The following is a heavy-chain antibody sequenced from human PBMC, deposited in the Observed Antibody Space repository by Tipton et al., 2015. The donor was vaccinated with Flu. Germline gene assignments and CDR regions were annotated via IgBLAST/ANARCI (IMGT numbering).Heavy chain of an antibody. CDR3: ARLSYYDVDLKNFYFDY. CDR1: GGSFSGYN. Sequence: TLSLTCAVFGGSFSGYNWSWIRQAPGKGLEWIGEINHSGTTYYNPSLKSRVTISVDTSKSQFSLMLRSVTAADTAVYFCARLSYYDVDLKNFYFDYWGQGALVTVSS. CDR2: INHSGTT. J-gene: IGHJ4*02. V-gene: IGHV4-34*01. D-gene: IGHD1-26*01.